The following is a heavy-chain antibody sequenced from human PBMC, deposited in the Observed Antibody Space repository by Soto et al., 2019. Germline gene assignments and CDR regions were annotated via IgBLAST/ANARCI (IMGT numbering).Heavy chain of an antibody. J-gene: IGHJ4*02. CDR3: VRDLGYCSSITCDDS. CDR2: ISANGVTK. Sequence: GWSLRLSCASSVFSFISYEMNWVRQAPGKGLEWVSYISANGVTKYYEDSVMGRFTISRDNAKNSLYLQMNSLRAEDTAVYYCVRDLGYCSSITCDDSWGQGTLVTVSS. D-gene: IGHD2-2*01. CDR1: VFSFISYE. V-gene: IGHV3-48*03.